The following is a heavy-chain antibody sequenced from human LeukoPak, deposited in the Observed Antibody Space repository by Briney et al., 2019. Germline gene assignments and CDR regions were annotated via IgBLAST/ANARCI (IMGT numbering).Heavy chain of an antibody. D-gene: IGHD6-19*01. V-gene: IGHV4-59*12. CDR2: MYYSGST. CDR1: GGSISTYY. Sequence: PSETLSLTCTVSGGSISTYYWSWIRQPPGKGLECIGYMYYSGSTNYSPSLKSRVTISVDTSKNQFSLKLSSVTAADTAVYYCARDRADSSGWYYFDYWGQGTLVTVSS. CDR3: ARDRADSSGWYYFDY. J-gene: IGHJ4*02.